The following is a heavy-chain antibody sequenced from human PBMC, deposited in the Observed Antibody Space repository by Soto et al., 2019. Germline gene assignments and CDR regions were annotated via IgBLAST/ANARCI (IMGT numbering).Heavy chain of an antibody. Sequence: GASVKVSCKASGGTFSSYVISWVRQAPGQGPEWMGGIIPMYGTVNYAQKFQDRVTIIADTSTSTAYMELGSLRSEDTAVYYCARDLGGCSGGSCRYNWFDPWGQGTLVTVSS. V-gene: IGHV1-69*06. J-gene: IGHJ5*02. CDR2: IIPMYGTV. CDR1: GGTFSSYV. CDR3: ARDLGGCSGGSCRYNWFDP. D-gene: IGHD2-15*01.